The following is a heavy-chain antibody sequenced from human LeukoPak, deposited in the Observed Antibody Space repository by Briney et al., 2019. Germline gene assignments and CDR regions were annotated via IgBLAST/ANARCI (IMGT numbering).Heavy chain of an antibody. J-gene: IGHJ4*02. V-gene: IGHV1-46*01. Sequence: ASVKVSCKASGYTFTSYGISWVRQAPGQGLEWMGIINPSGGSTSYAQKFQGRVTMTRDTSTSTVYMELSSLRSEDTAVYYCARDQWSGLVYWGQGTLVTVSS. CDR1: GYTFTSYG. CDR2: INPSGGST. CDR3: ARDQWSGLVY. D-gene: IGHD6-19*01.